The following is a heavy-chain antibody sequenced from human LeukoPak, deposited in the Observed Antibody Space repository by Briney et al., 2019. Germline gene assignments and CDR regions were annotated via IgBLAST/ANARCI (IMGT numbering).Heavy chain of an antibody. CDR2: INEDGSEK. D-gene: IGHD5-18*01. V-gene: IGHV3-7*04. Sequence: GGSLRLSCVTSGFIFSNHWMSWVRQAPGKGLEWVANINEDGSEKFYVHPVKGRFTISRDNAKKSLSLQMNTLRAEDTAVYYCARGIQLWSIPYYYYMDVWGKGTTVTVSS. CDR3: ARGIQLWSIPYYYYMDV. CDR1: GFIFSNHW. J-gene: IGHJ6*03.